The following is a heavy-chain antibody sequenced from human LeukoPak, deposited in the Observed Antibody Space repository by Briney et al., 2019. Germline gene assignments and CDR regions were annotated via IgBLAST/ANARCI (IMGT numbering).Heavy chain of an antibody. V-gene: IGHV3-23*01. D-gene: IGHD3-22*01. CDR2: ISGSGGGT. CDR1: GFTFSSYV. Sequence: GGSLRLSCAASGFTFSSYVMNWVRQAPGKGPEWVSSISGSGGGTYYADSVKGRFTISRDNSKNTLYLQMNSLRAEDTALYYCAKSDTSGYWYWGQGTLVTVSS. J-gene: IGHJ4*02. CDR3: AKSDTSGYWY.